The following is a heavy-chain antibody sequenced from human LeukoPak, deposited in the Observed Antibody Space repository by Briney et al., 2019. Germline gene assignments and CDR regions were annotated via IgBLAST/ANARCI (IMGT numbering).Heavy chain of an antibody. D-gene: IGHD3-10*01. J-gene: IGHJ4*02. V-gene: IGHV4-34*01. Sequence: KPSETLSLTCAVYGGSFSGYYWSWIRQPPGKGLEWIGEINHSGSTNYNPSLKSRVTISVDTSKNQFSLKLSSVTAADTAVYYCARLQVRGVTDYWGQGTLVTVSS. CDR3: ARLQVRGVTDY. CDR2: INHSGST. CDR1: GGSFSGYY.